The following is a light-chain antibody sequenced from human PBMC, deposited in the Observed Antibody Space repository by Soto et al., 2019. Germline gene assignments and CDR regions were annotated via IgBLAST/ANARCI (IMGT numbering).Light chain of an antibody. Sequence: DIQMTQSPSPLSASVGDRVTITCRASQPINRWLAWYQQKPGKAPKLLIYAASSLHTGVPLRFSGSGYGTDFSLTISSLQPEDFATYYCKQSKSFPLTFGGGTKVDIK. CDR2: AAS. CDR3: KQSKSFPLT. V-gene: IGKV1-12*01. CDR1: QPINRW. J-gene: IGKJ4*01.